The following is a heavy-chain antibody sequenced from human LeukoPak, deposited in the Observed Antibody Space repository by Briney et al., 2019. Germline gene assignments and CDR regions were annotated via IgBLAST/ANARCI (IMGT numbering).Heavy chain of an antibody. J-gene: IGHJ6*02. D-gene: IGHD3-10*01. Sequence: GGSLRLSCAASGFTFISYSMTWVRQAPGKGLEWVSYINSGSSTMYYADSVKGRFTISRDNGKTSLYLQMNSLRDEDTAVYYCARVIAVVRGGGLSYYYAVDVWGQGTTVTVSS. CDR3: ARVIAVVRGGGLSYYYAVDV. CDR2: INSGSSTM. V-gene: IGHV3-48*02. CDR1: GFTFISYS.